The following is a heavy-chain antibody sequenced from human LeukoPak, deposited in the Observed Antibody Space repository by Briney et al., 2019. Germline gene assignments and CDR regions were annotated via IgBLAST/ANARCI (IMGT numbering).Heavy chain of an antibody. CDR1: GFTFSSYE. V-gene: IGHV3-48*03. D-gene: IGHD5-18*01. CDR3: ARDPEDTAMVSFDY. Sequence: GGSLRLSCAASGFTFSSYEMNWVRQAPGKGLEWVSYISSSGSTIYHADSVKGRFTISRDNAKNSLYLQMNSLRAEDTAVYYCARDPEDTAMVSFDYWGQGTLVTVSS. CDR2: ISSSGSTI. J-gene: IGHJ4*02.